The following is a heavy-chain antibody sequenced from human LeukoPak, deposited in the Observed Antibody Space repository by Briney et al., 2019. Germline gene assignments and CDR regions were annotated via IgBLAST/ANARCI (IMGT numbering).Heavy chain of an antibody. CDR2: ISGSGGST. CDR1: GFSFSNYA. Sequence: GGSLRLSCVSSGFSFSNYAMSWVRQAPGKGLEWVSSISGSGGSTHYVDSMKGRLTISRDKTKNTLYLQMNSLRAEDTAVYYCAKSSYYDASGYYREFYFDSWGQGTLVTVSS. V-gene: IGHV3-23*01. CDR3: AKSSYYDASGYYREFYFDS. D-gene: IGHD3-22*01. J-gene: IGHJ4*02.